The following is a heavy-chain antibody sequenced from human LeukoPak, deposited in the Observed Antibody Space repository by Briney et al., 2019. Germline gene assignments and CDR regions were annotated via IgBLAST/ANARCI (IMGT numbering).Heavy chain of an antibody. Sequence: GGSLRLSCAASGFTFSNSAMSWVRQAPGKRLEWVSSISGSGVNTYYADSVKGRFTISRDNSKNTLYLQMNSLRAEDTAVYYCAKDLPTVVTLDAFDIWGQGTMVTVSS. V-gene: IGHV3-23*01. CDR1: GFTFSNSA. D-gene: IGHD4-23*01. CDR3: AKDLPTVVTLDAFDI. J-gene: IGHJ3*02. CDR2: ISGSGVNT.